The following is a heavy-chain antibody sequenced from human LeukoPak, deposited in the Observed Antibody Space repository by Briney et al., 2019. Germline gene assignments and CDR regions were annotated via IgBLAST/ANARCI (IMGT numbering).Heavy chain of an antibody. CDR2: INHSGST. Sequence: SETLSLTCAVYGGSFSGYYWSWIRQPPGKGLEWIGEINHSGSTNYNPSLKSRVTISVDTSKNQFSLKLSSVTAADTAVYYCARASSGFYHCYGMDVWGKGTTVTVSS. CDR3: ARASSGFYHCYGMDV. J-gene: IGHJ6*04. D-gene: IGHD3-10*01. CDR1: GGSFSGYY. V-gene: IGHV4-34*01.